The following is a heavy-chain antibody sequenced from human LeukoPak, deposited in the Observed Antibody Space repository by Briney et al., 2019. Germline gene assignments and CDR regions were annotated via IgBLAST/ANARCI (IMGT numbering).Heavy chain of an antibody. CDR3: AYGSGSYYRYYGMDV. J-gene: IGHJ6*02. V-gene: IGHV4-59*01. Sequence: PSETLSLTCTVSGGCISSYYWSWIRQPPGKGLEWIGYIYYSGSTNYNPSLKIRVTISVDTSKNQFSLKLSSVTAADTAVYYCAYGSGSYYRYYGMDVWGQGTTVTVSS. CDR2: IYYSGST. CDR1: GGCISSYY. D-gene: IGHD3-10*01.